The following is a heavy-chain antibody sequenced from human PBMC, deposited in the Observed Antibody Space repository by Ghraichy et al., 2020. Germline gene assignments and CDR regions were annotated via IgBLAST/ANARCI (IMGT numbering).Heavy chain of an antibody. Sequence: GGSLRLSFTGSGFTFGDYGMHWVRQAPGKGLEWISMISDKSDAIGYADSVKGRFTTSRDNAKNSLYLQMNSLRAEDTAFYYCAKDLGRHRPYDYWGQGTLVTVSS. CDR2: ISDKSDAI. D-gene: IGHD3-10*01. V-gene: IGHV3-9*01. CDR3: AKDLGRHRPYDY. CDR1: GFTFGDYG. J-gene: IGHJ4*02.